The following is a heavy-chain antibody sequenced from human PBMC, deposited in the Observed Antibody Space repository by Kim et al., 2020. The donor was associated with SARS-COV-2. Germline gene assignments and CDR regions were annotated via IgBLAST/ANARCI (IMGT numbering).Heavy chain of an antibody. CDR3: ARDRFGRDGDKPFDY. Sequence: GGSLRLSCAASGFTFSSYGMHWVRQAPGKGLEWVAVIWYDGSNKYYADSVKGRLTISRDNSKNTPYLQMTSLRAEDTAAYYCARDRFGRDGDKPFDYWG. CDR2: IWYDGSNK. J-gene: IGHJ4*01. V-gene: IGHV3-33*01. D-gene: IGHD2-15*01. CDR1: GFTFSSYG.